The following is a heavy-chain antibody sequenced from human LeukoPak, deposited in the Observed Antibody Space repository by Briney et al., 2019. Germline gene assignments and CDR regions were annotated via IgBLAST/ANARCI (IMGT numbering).Heavy chain of an antibody. CDR3: SCHYGPGLV. V-gene: IGHV1-2*02. D-gene: IGHD3-10*01. Sequence: GASVKVSCKALGYSFRDHHVIWVRQAPGQGLEWMGWIHPGTGDTKFGQNFQGRPTMTWDTSITTAYMDLIELTSDDTAVYYCSCHYGPGLVWGQGTLVSAPS. CDR2: IHPGTGDT. CDR1: GYSFRDHH. J-gene: IGHJ1*01.